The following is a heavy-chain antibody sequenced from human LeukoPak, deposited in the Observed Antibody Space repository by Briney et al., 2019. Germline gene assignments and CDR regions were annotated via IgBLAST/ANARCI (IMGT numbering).Heavy chain of an antibody. D-gene: IGHD3-10*01. Sequence: PGGSLRLSCAASGFTFSSYWMHWVRQAPGKGLVWVSRIHSDGSSTSYADSVRGRFTISRDDAKSTLYLQMNSLRAEDTALYYCATHSYYYGSGSYPHYLDYWGQGTLVTVS. J-gene: IGHJ4*02. CDR2: IHSDGSST. CDR1: GFTFSSYW. CDR3: ATHSYYYGSGSYPHYLDY. V-gene: IGHV3-74*01.